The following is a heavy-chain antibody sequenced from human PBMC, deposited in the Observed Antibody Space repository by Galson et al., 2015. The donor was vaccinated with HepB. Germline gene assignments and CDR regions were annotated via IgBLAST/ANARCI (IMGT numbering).Heavy chain of an antibody. D-gene: IGHD3-3*01. Sequence: SLRLSCAASGFTFSTYSMNWVRQAPGKGLEWLSFITSTGSSIDYADSVKGRFTVSRDNAKKSVFLQMNSLRVEDTAVYYCVRGGEWSRLDGRFWGRGTLVSVSS. CDR3: VRGGEWSRLDGRF. J-gene: IGHJ4*02. CDR1: GFTFSTYS. V-gene: IGHV3-48*04. CDR2: ITSTGSSI.